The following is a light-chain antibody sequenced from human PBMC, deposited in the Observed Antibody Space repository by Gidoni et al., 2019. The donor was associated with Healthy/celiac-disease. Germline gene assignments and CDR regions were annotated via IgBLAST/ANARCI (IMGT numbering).Light chain of an antibody. V-gene: IGKV4-1*01. CDR3: QQYYSTPNT. Sequence: DIVMTQSPDSLAVSLGERATLNCKSSQSVLYSSNNKNYLAWYQQKPGQPPKLLIYWASTRESGVPDRFSGSGSGTDFTLTISRLQAEDVAVYYCQQYYSTPNTFGQGTKLEIK. CDR1: QSVLYSSNNKNY. CDR2: WAS. J-gene: IGKJ2*01.